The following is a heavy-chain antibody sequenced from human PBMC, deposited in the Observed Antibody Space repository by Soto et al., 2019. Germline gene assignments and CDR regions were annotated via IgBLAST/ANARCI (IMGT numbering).Heavy chain of an antibody. CDR1: GYTFIRYG. Sequence: QVQLVQSASEVMKPGASVKVSCKASGYTFIRYGITWVRQAPGQRLEWMGWISPYNDQTIYAQKLQGRVTMTADTSTITVYMQLRSLKSDDTAVYYCARGGYYGNVWGEFSHDGLDVWGQGTSVTVSS. V-gene: IGHV1-18*01. J-gene: IGHJ6*02. CDR3: ARGGYYGNVWGEFSHDGLDV. D-gene: IGHD3-16*01. CDR2: ISPYNDQT.